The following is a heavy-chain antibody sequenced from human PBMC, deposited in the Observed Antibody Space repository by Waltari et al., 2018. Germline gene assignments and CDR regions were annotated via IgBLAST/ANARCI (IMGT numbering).Heavy chain of an antibody. D-gene: IGHD3-22*01. V-gene: IGHV3-21*01. J-gene: IGHJ4*02. CDR1: GFTFSSYS. CDR3: VSPPGVTMIVVGPQ. Sequence: EVQLVESGGGLVKPGGSLRLSCAASGFTFSSYSMNWVRQAPGKGLEWVSSISSSSSYIYYADSVKGRFTISRDNAKNSLYLQMNSLRAEDTAVYYCVSPPGVTMIVVGPQWGQGTLVTVSS. CDR2: ISSSSSYI.